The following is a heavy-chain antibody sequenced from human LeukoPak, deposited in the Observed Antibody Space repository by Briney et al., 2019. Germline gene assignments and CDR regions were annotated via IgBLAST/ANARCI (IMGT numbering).Heavy chain of an antibody. J-gene: IGHJ4*02. CDR1: GYTFSTCD. CDR3: ARVLGSISH. Sequence: ASVKVSCKASGYTFSTCDINWVRQATGQGLEWMGWMNPKSGNTGFADKFQGRVTMTRDTSISTAYMELSSLTSEDTAVYYCARVLGSISHWGQGTLATVSS. CDR2: MNPKSGNT. V-gene: IGHV1-8*01. D-gene: IGHD4/OR15-4a*01.